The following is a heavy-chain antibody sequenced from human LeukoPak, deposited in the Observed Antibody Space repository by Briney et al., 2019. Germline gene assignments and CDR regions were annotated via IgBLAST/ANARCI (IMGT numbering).Heavy chain of an antibody. V-gene: IGHV4-39*01. CDR1: GGFISSSSYY. J-gene: IGHJ4*02. D-gene: IGHD6-19*01. CDR2: IYYSGST. CDR3: APEIAVAGYFDY. Sequence: SETLSLTCTVSGGFISSSSYYWGWIRQPPGKGLEWIGSIYYSGSTYYNPSLKSRVTISVDTSKNQFSLKLSSVTAADTAVYYCAPEIAVAGYFDYWGQGTLVTVSS.